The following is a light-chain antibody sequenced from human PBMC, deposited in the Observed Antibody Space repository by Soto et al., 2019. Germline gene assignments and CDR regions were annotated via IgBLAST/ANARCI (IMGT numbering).Light chain of an antibody. J-gene: IGKJ1*01. Sequence: DIQMTQSPSTLSASVGGRVTITCRASQSISSWLAWYQQKPGKAPKLLIYDASTLESGVPSRFSGSGSGTDFTLTISSLQPEDFATYYCQQSYSTPPTFGQGTKVDIK. V-gene: IGKV1-39*01. CDR1: QSISSW. CDR2: DAS. CDR3: QQSYSTPPT.